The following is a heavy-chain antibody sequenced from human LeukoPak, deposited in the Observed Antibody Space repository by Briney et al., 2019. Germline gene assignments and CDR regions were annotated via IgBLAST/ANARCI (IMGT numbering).Heavy chain of an antibody. CDR3: ARRYCSGGSCYFDY. CDR1: GFTFSSYW. D-gene: IGHD2-15*01. J-gene: IGHJ4*02. CDR2: INSDGSST. V-gene: IGHV3-74*01. Sequence: PGGSLRLSCAASGFTFSSYWMHWVRQAPGKGLVWVSRINSDGSSTSYADSVKGRFTISRDSAKNSLYLQMNSLRAEDTAMYYCARRYCSGGSCYFDYWGQGTLVTVSS.